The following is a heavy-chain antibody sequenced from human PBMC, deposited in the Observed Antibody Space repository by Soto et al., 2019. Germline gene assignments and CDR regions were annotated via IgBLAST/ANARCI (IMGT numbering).Heavy chain of an antibody. Sequence: SETPSLTCTVSGGSISSYYWSWIRQPPGKGLEWIGYIYYSGSTNYNPSLKSRVTISVDTSKNQFSLKLSSVTAADTAVYYCARDIGVSQWLPPSRFDPWGQGTLVSVSS. CDR3: ARDIGVSQWLPPSRFDP. D-gene: IGHD6-19*01. V-gene: IGHV4-59*01. CDR2: IYYSGST. J-gene: IGHJ5*02. CDR1: GGSISSYY.